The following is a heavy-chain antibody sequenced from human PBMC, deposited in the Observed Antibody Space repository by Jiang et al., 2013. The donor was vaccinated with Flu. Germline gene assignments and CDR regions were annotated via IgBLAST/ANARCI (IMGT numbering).Heavy chain of an antibody. V-gene: IGHV4-39*01. J-gene: IGHJ4*02. D-gene: IGHD3-22*01. CDR3: ASPNYYDSSGYYGL. CDR1: GGSISSSSYY. Sequence: GSGLVKPSETLSLTCTVSGGSISSSSYYWGWIRQPPGKGLEWIGSIYYSGSTYYNPSLKSRVTISVDTSKNQFSLKLSSVAAADTAVYYCASPNYYDSSGYYGLWGQGTLVTVSS. CDR2: IYYSGST.